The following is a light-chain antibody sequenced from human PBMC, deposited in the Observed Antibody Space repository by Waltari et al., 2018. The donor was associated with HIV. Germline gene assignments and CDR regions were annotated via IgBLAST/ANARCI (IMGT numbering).Light chain of an antibody. CDR1: SSNPRSNT. CDR2: SNN. CDR3: AAWDDSLNGVV. V-gene: IGLV1-44*01. J-gene: IGLJ2*01. Sequence: QSVLTQPPSASGTPGPRATISCSGRSSNPRSNTVNLYQQLPGTGPKLPMYSNNQRPSGVPDRLSGSKSGTSASLAISGLQSEDEADYYCAAWDDSLNGVVFGGGTKLTVL.